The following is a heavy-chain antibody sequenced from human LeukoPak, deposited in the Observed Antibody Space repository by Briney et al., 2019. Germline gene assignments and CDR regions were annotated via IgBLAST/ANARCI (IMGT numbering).Heavy chain of an antibody. CDR2: FYTSGGT. V-gene: IGHV4-61*02. J-gene: IGHJ3*02. CDR3: ARGISSGWFYDAFDI. Sequence: SETLSLTCTVSGGSISSGRYYWSWIRQPAGKGLEWIGRFYTSGGTNYNPSLKSRVTILVDTSKNQFSLKLSSVTAANTAVYYCARGISSGWFYDAFDIWGQGTMVTVSS. D-gene: IGHD6-19*01. CDR1: GGSISSGRYY.